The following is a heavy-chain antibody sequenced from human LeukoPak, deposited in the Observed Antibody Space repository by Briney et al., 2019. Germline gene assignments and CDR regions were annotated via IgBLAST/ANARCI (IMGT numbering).Heavy chain of an antibody. CDR1: GFTFSSYG. CDR3: AKDRSWNARDAFDI. J-gene: IGHJ3*02. Sequence: GGSLRLSCAASGFTFSSYGMHWVRQAPGKGLEWVAFIRYDGSNKYYADSVKGRFTISRDNSKNTPYLQMNSLRAEDTAVYYCAKDRSWNARDAFDIWGQGTMVTVSS. V-gene: IGHV3-30*02. CDR2: IRYDGSNK. D-gene: IGHD1-1*01.